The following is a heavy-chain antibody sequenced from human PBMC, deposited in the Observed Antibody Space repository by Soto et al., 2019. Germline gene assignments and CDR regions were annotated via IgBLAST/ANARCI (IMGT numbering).Heavy chain of an antibody. Sequence: QVQLVESGGGVVQPGRSLRLSCAASGFTFSSYAMHWVRQAPGKGLEWVAVISYDGSNKYYADSVKGRFTISRDNSKNTLYLQRNSLRAEDTAVYYCACMDVWGQGTTVTVSS. CDR1: GFTFSSYA. CDR2: ISYDGSNK. CDR3: ACMDV. V-gene: IGHV3-30-3*01. J-gene: IGHJ6*02.